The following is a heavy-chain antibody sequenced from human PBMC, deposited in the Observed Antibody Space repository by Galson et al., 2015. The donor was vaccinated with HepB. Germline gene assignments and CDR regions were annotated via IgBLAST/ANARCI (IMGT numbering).Heavy chain of an antibody. J-gene: IGHJ4*02. V-gene: IGHV3-74*01. CDR3: ARVVTAAWGSHHVDY. CDR1: GFTFSSYW. D-gene: IGHD3-16*01. Sequence: SLRLSCAASGFTFSSYWMHWVRQAPGKGLVWVSRINSDGSSTSYADSVKGRFTISRDNAKNTLYLQMNSLRAEDTAVYYCARVVTAAWGSHHVDYWGQGTLVTVSS. CDR2: INSDGSST.